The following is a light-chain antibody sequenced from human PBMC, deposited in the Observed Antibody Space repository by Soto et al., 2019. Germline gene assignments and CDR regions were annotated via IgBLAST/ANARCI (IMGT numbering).Light chain of an antibody. CDR3: QQYNSYPLT. Sequence: EIVLTQSPGTLSLSPGERATLSCRASQTVSSARLAWFQQKPGQAPRLLIYGASSRAPGIPDRFSGSGSETDFTLTISSLQPDDFATYYCQQYNSYPLTFGGGTKVEIK. CDR2: GAS. V-gene: IGKV3-20*01. J-gene: IGKJ4*01. CDR1: QTVSSAR.